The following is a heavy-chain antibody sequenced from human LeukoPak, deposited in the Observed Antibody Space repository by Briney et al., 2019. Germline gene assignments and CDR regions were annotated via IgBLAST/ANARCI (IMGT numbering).Heavy chain of an antibody. CDR1: GGSISSYY. Sequence: KPSETLSLTCTVSGGSISSYYWSWLRQPPGKGLEWLGYIYYSGSTNYNPSLKSRVTISVDTSKNQFSLKLSSVTAADTAVYYCARVTGYDWESSYDYWGQGTLVTVSS. D-gene: IGHD5-12*01. J-gene: IGHJ4*02. CDR3: ARVTGYDWESSYDY. CDR2: IYYSGST. V-gene: IGHV4-59*13.